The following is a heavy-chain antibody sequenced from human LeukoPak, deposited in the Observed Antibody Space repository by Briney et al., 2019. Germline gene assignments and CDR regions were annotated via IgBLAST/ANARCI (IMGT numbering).Heavy chain of an antibody. V-gene: IGHV4-61*02. CDR1: GGSISSGYYY. CDR3: ARGQTHYNSWIVVDY. J-gene: IGHJ4*01. Sequence: KASQTLSLTCTVSGGSISSGYYYWSWIRQPAGKGLEWIGRIYTSGSTNYNPSLKSRVTISVDTSKNQFSLKLGYVTAADTAVYYCARGQTHYNSWIVVDYWGHGTLVTVSS. D-gene: IGHD3-22*01. CDR2: IYTSGST.